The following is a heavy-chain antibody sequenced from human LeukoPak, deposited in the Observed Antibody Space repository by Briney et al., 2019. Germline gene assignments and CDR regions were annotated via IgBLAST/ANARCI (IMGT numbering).Heavy chain of an antibody. CDR3: ARDHGSGSYTAFDY. Sequence: ASVKVSCKASGYTFTDYDINWVRQASGQGLEWMGWMNPTSGNTGYAQKFQGRVTITADKSTSTAYMELSSLRSEDTAVYYCARDHGSGSYTAFDYWGQGTLVTVSS. CDR2: MNPTSGNT. D-gene: IGHD3-10*01. CDR1: GYTFTDYD. J-gene: IGHJ4*02. V-gene: IGHV1-8*01.